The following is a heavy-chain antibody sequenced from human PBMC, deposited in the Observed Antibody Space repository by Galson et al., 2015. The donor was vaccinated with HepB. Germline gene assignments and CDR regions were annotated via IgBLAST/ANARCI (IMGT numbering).Heavy chain of an antibody. CDR2: ISAYNGNT. Sequence: SVKVSCKASGYTFTSYGISWVRQAPGQGLEWMGWISAYNGNTNYAQKLQGRVTMTTDTSTSTAYMELRSLRSDDTAVYYCARDPLGYYDGGPFDYWGQGTLVTVSS. D-gene: IGHD2-15*01. CDR3: ARDPLGYYDGGPFDY. CDR1: GYTFTSYG. J-gene: IGHJ4*02. V-gene: IGHV1-18*01.